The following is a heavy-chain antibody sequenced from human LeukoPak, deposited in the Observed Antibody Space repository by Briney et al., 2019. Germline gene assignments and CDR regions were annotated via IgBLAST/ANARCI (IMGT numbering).Heavy chain of an antibody. Sequence: GGSLRLSCAASGFTFSSYSMNWVRQAPGKGLEWVSYISSSSSTIYYYADPVKGRFTISRDNAKNSLYLQMNSLRAEDTAVYYCARGLGPLWGLGYWGQGTLVTVSS. CDR2: ISSSSSTI. J-gene: IGHJ4*02. CDR1: GFTFSSYS. D-gene: IGHD5-18*01. CDR3: ARGLGPLWGLGY. V-gene: IGHV3-48*04.